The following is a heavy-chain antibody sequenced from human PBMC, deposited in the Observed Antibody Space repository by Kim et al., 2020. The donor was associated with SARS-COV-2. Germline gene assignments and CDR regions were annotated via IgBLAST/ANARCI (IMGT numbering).Heavy chain of an antibody. D-gene: IGHD1-1*01. J-gene: IGHJ4*02. Sequence: YSDSVKSRFTISRDNAKNTLCLEISSLSSADTALYYCARVTTGTFDYWGQGTLVTVSS. CDR3: ARVTTGTFDY. V-gene: IGHV3-30*03.